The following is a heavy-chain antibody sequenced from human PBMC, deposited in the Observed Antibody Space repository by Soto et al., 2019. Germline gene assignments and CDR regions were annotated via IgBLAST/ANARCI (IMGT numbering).Heavy chain of an antibody. V-gene: IGHV5-10-1*01. J-gene: IGHJ6*02. CDR2: IDPSDSYT. CDR3: AKTSPPPRTAAAGTVGYGMDV. D-gene: IGHD6-13*01. Sequence: PGESLTISCKGSGYSFTSYWMSWVRQIPGKGLEWMGRIDPSDSYTNYSPSFQGHVTISADKSISTAYLQWSSLKASDTAMYYCAKTSPPPRTAAAGTVGYGMDVWRQGTTVIFYS. CDR1: GYSFTSYW.